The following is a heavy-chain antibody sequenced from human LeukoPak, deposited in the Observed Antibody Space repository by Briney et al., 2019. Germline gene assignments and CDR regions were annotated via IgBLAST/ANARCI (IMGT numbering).Heavy chain of an antibody. CDR3: VRDPDALDY. Sequence: QPGRSLRLSCVVSGFTFSRYSMNWVRQAPGKGLEWVSYIRSSGDTKYYADSVKGRFTISRDNAKNSLYLQMNSLRDEDTAVYYCVRDPDALDYWGQGTLVTVSS. J-gene: IGHJ4*02. CDR2: IRSSGDTK. CDR1: GFTFSRYS. D-gene: IGHD2-2*01. V-gene: IGHV3-48*02.